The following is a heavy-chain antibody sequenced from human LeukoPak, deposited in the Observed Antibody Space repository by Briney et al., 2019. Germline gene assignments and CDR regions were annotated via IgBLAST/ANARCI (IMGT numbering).Heavy chain of an antibody. CDR2: IWYDGSNK. CDR3: ARGPYYYDSSAFQH. D-gene: IGHD3-22*01. J-gene: IGHJ1*01. CDR1: GFTFSSYG. V-gene: IGHV3-33*01. Sequence: GGSLRLSCAASGFTFSSYGMHWVGQAPGKGLEWVGVIWYDGSNKYYADSVKGRFTISRDNSKNTLYLQMDSLRAEDTAVYYCARGPYYYDSSAFQHWGQGTLVTVSS.